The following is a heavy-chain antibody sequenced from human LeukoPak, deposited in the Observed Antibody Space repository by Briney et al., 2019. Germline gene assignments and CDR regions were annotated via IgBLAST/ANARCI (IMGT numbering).Heavy chain of an antibody. CDR3: AKDYGDYEYFQH. CDR1: GFTFSSYG. V-gene: IGHV3-30*18. Sequence: PGGSLRLSCAASGFTFSSYGMHWVRQAPGKGLEWVAVISYDGSNKYYADSVKGRFTNSRDNSKNTLYLQMNSLRAEDTAVYYCAKDYGDYEYFQHWGQGTLVTVSS. CDR2: ISYDGSNK. J-gene: IGHJ1*01. D-gene: IGHD4-17*01.